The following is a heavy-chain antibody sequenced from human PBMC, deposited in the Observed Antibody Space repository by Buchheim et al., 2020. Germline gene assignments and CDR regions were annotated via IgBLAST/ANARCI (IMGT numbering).Heavy chain of an antibody. CDR2: ISSSSSYI. J-gene: IGHJ4*02. CDR1: GFTFSDYS. D-gene: IGHD3-9*01. Sequence: EVQVVESGGGLVKPGGSLRLSCAASGFTFSDYSMNWVRQAPGKVLEWVSSISSSSSYIYYADSVQGRFTISRDNAKKSLYLQMNSLRAEDTAVYYCASLPRGYFDWQSDYWGQGTL. V-gene: IGHV3-21*01. CDR3: ASLPRGYFDWQSDY.